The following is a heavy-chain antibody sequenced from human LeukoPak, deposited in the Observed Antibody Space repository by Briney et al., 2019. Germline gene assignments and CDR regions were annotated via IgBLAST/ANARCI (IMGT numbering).Heavy chain of an antibody. Sequence: PGGSLRLSCAASEFTFSDYYMSWIRQAPGKGLEWVSYISSSGSTIYYADSVKGRFTISRDNSKNTLYLQMNSLRAEDTAVYYCARVDSSSWPLGLYYYYGMDVWGQGTTVTVSS. J-gene: IGHJ6*02. D-gene: IGHD6-13*01. CDR1: EFTFSDYY. CDR2: ISSSGSTI. V-gene: IGHV3-11*04. CDR3: ARVDSSSWPLGLYYYYGMDV.